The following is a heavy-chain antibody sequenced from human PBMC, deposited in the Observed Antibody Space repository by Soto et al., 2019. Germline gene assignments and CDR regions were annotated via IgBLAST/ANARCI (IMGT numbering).Heavy chain of an antibody. J-gene: IGHJ6*01. CDR2: IIAIFGTA. CDR3: ASGPGSSSPNYYYGMDV. CDR1: GCTFSSYA. Sequence: QVQLVQSGAEVKKPGSSVKVSCKASGCTFSSYAISWVRQAPGQGLEWMGGIIAIFGTANYAQKFQGRVTITADESTRTAYVELSSLRSDDTGVYYCASGPGSSSPNYYYGMDVWGQVSTVTVAS. D-gene: IGHD6-13*01. V-gene: IGHV1-69*01.